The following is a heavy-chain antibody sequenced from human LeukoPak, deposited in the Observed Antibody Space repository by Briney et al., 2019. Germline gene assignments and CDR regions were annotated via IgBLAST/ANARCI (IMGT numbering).Heavy chain of an antibody. CDR3: ARVSDNQKWFGEFTYYFDY. CDR1: GGFISSGSYY. Sequence: SETLSLTCTVSGGFISSGSYYWSWIRQPAGKGLEWIGYIYYSGSTNYNPSLKSRVTISVDTSKNQFSLKLSSVTAADTAVYYCARVSDNQKWFGEFTYYFDYWGQGTLVTVSS. CDR2: IYYSGST. D-gene: IGHD3-10*01. J-gene: IGHJ4*02. V-gene: IGHV4-61*10.